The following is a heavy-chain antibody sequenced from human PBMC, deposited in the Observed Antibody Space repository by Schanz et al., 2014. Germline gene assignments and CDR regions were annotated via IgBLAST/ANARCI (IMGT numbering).Heavy chain of an antibody. D-gene: IGHD3-3*02. CDR1: GFKFENYA. CDR2: LDRSGGKT. CDR3: ARDKDVISTHFYSPFYFYVMDV. Sequence: AELVESGGGVVQPGGSLRLSCAASGFKFENYAMNWVRQAPGKGLEWVSSLDRSGGKTYYADSVTGRFTISRDNSKKTLYLQRSSLTAEDTAVYYCARDKDVISTHFYSPFYFYVMDVWGQGTTVSVSS. J-gene: IGHJ6*02. V-gene: IGHV3-23*04.